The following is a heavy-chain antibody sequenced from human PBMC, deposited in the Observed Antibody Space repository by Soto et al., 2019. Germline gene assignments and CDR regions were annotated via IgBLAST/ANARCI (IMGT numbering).Heavy chain of an antibody. J-gene: IGHJ3*02. CDR2: ISSSSSYI. Sequence: EVQLVESGGGLVKPGGSLRLSCAASGFTFSSYSMNWVRQAPGKGLEWVSSISSSSSYIYYADSVKGRFTISRDNAKNSLYLQMNSLRAEDTAVYYCARDRHYSYGPNDAFDIWGQGTMVTVSS. V-gene: IGHV3-21*01. D-gene: IGHD5-18*01. CDR1: GFTFSSYS. CDR3: ARDRHYSYGPNDAFDI.